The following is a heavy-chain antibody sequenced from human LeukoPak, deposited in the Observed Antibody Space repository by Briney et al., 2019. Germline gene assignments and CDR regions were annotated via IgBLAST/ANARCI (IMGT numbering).Heavy chain of an antibody. CDR1: GSTFTSYA. D-gene: IGHD6-19*01. CDR2: ISAGGENT. V-gene: IGHV3-23*01. Sequence: GESLRLSCAASGSTFTSYAMSWVRQAPGKGLEWVSGISAGGENTDYADSVKGRFTISRDNSKNTLYLQVNSLRAEDTAAYYCAKSEGSSSARRFDYWGQGTLATVSS. CDR3: AKSEGSSSARRFDY. J-gene: IGHJ4*02.